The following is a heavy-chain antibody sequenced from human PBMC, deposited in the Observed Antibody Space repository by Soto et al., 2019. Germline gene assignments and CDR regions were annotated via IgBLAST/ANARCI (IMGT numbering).Heavy chain of an antibody. J-gene: IGHJ4*02. Sequence: QVQLVESGGGVVQPGRSLRLSCAASGFTFSSYGMHWVRQAPGKGLEWVAVIGYDGSNKYYADSVKGRFTISRDNSKNTLYLQMNSLRAEDTAVYYCARDDVLLWFGELGPLDYWGQGTLVTVSS. V-gene: IGHV3-33*01. CDR1: GFTFSSYG. CDR2: IGYDGSNK. D-gene: IGHD3-10*01. CDR3: ARDDVLLWFGELGPLDY.